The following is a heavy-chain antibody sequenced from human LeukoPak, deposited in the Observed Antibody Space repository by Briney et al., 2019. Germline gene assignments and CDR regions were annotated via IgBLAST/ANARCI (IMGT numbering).Heavy chain of an antibody. J-gene: IGHJ6*03. CDR2: IYTSGST. V-gene: IGHV4-61*02. CDR1: GGSISSGSYH. Sequence: SQTLSLTCTVSGGSISSGSYHWSWIRQPAGKGLEWIGRIYTSGSTNYNPSLKSRVTISVNTSKNQFSLKLSSVTAADTAVYYCARGDRSDSPYYYYYMDVWGKGTTVTVSS. D-gene: IGHD3-22*01. CDR3: ARGDRSDSPYYYYYMDV.